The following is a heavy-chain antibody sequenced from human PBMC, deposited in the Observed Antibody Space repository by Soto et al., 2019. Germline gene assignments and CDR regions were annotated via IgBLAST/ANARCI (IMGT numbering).Heavy chain of an antibody. J-gene: IGHJ6*03. CDR2: IYYSGST. CDR3: ARVLRYSSSWKLNYYYYMDV. V-gene: IGHV4-31*03. Sequence: SETLSLTCTVSGGSISSGGYYWSWIRQHPGKGLEWIGYIYYSGSTYYNPSLKSRVTISVDTSKNRFSLKLSSVTAADTAVYYCARVLRYSSSWKLNYYYYMDVWGKGTTVTVSS. CDR1: GGSISSGGYY. D-gene: IGHD6-13*01.